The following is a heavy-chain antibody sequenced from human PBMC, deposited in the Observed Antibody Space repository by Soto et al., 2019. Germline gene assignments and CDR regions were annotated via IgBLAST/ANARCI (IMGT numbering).Heavy chain of an antibody. CDR1: GGSISSYY. V-gene: IGHV4-59*08. CDR3: ARQWGYNFDY. CDR2: ISYSGST. Sequence: QVQLQESGPGLVKPSETLSLTCTVSGGSISSYYWSWIRQPPGKGLEWIGYISYSGSTNYNPSLKSRVTISVDTSKNQFSLKLSSVTAADTDVYYCARQWGYNFDYWGQGTLVTVSS. J-gene: IGHJ4*02. D-gene: IGHD5-12*01.